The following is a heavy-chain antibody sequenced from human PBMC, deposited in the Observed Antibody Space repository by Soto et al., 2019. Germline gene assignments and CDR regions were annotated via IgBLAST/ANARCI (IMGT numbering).Heavy chain of an antibody. Sequence: ASVKVSCKASGYTFTSYGISWVRQAPGQGLEWMGWISAYNGNTNYAQKLQGRVTMTTDTSTSTAYMELRSLRSDDTAVYYCARDEAFPYDILTGYYYYYGMDVWGQGITVTVSS. D-gene: IGHD3-9*01. V-gene: IGHV1-18*01. CDR3: ARDEAFPYDILTGYYYYYGMDV. J-gene: IGHJ6*02. CDR1: GYTFTSYG. CDR2: ISAYNGNT.